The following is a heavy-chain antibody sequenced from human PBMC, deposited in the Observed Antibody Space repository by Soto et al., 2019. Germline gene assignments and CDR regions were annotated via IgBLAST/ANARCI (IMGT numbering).Heavy chain of an antibody. J-gene: IGHJ4*02. V-gene: IGHV1-3*01. CDR3: ARDGARITAFGVIYYFDY. D-gene: IGHD3-3*01. CDR1: GYSFRTHA. CDR2: VNAGNGNA. Sequence: ASVKVSCKASGYSFRTHALHWVRQAPGQRLEWMGWVNAGNGNAKSSQKFQGRVAFTRDTSASTAYMELSSLRSEDTAVYYCARDGARITAFGVIYYFDYWGQGTLVTV.